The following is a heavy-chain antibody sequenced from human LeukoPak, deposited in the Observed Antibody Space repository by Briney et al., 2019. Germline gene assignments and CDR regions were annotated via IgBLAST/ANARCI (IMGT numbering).Heavy chain of an antibody. D-gene: IGHD5/OR15-5a*01. CDR2: ISGSGGRL. CDR1: GFTFNNHA. CDR3: AKDESDIYVRGAFDI. J-gene: IGHJ3*02. Sequence: GGSLRLSCAASGFTFNNHAMSWVRLAPGKGLEWVSGISGSGGRLFHADSVKGRFTISRDNSKNTLYLQMNSLRVEDTAVYYCAKDESDIYVRGAFDIWGQGTMVTVSS. V-gene: IGHV3-23*01.